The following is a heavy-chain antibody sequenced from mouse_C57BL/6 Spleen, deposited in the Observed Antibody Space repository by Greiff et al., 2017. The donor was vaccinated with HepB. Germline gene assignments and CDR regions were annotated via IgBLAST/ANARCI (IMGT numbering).Heavy chain of an antibody. V-gene: IGHV1-22*01. J-gene: IGHJ2*01. CDR3: ARKPRREYYFDY. CDR2: INPNNGGT. CDR1: GYTFTDYN. Sequence: EVKLQQSGPELVKPGASVKMSCKASGYTFTDYNMHWVKQSHGKSLEWIGYINPNNGGTSYNQKFKGKATLTVNKSSSTAYMELRSLTSEDSAVYYCARKPRREYYFDYWGQGTTLTVSS.